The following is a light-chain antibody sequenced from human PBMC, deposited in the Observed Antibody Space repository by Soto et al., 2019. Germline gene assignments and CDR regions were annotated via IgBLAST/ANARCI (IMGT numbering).Light chain of an antibody. V-gene: IGKV3-15*01. J-gene: IGKJ1*01. CDR3: QQYNDWPLT. CDR1: QSVSSN. CDR2: GAF. Sequence: EIVMTQSPVTLSVSPGERVTLSCRASQSVSSNLAWYQQKPGQAPSLLIYGAFTRATGIPARFSGTGSGTEFTLTISSLQSEDFALYYCQQYNDWPLTFGQGTKVAI.